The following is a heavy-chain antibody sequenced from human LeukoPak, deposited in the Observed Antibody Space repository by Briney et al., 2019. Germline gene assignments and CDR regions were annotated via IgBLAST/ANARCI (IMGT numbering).Heavy chain of an antibody. CDR3: ARNTPNYFDY. V-gene: IGHV3-66*01. J-gene: IGHJ4*02. CDR2: IYSGGST. D-gene: IGHD2-15*01. CDR1: GFTVSSNY. Sequence: GGSLRLSCAASGFTVSSNYMSWVRQAPGKGLEWVSVIYSGGSTYYADSVKGRFTISRDNSKNTLYFQMNSLRAEDTAVYYCARNTPNYFDYWGQGTLVTVSS.